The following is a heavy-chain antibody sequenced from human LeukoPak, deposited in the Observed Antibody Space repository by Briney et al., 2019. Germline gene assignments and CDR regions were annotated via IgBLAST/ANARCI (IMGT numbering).Heavy chain of an antibody. J-gene: IGHJ4*02. Sequence: PSETLSLTCTVSGGSISSYYWSWIRQPPGKGLEWIGYIYYSGSTNYNPSLKSRVTISVDTSKNQFSLKLSSVTAADTAVYYCARWVELWGGYVDYWGRGALVTVSS. CDR3: ARWVELWGGYVDY. D-gene: IGHD3-16*01. V-gene: IGHV4-59*01. CDR1: GGSISSYY. CDR2: IYYSGST.